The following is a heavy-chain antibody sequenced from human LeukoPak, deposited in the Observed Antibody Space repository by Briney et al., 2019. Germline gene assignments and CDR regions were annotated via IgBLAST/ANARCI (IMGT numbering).Heavy chain of an antibody. J-gene: IGHJ5*02. CDR1: GGSISSGSYY. CDR3: AREGLNMVRGVIPKEAWGWFDP. D-gene: IGHD3-10*01. V-gene: IGHV4-61*02. Sequence: PSETLSLTCTVSGGSISSGSYYWNWIRQPAGKGLEWIGRIYTSGSTNYNPSLKSRVTISVDTSKNQFSLKLSSVTAADTAVYYCAREGLNMVRGVIPKEAWGWFDPWGQGTQVTVSS. CDR2: IYTSGST.